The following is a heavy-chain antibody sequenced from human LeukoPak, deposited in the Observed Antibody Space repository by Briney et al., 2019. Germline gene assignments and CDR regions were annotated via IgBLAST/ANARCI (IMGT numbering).Heavy chain of an antibody. CDR1: GFTFNYYA. CDR3: ARKSSISTSHPEDC. V-gene: IGHV3-23*01. CDR2: ITNLGVGS. Sequence: TGGSLRLSCAASGFTFNYYAMTWVRQAPGKGLQWVSSITNLGVGSYYADSVKGRFTIYRDNSKNTLYLQMNSLRVEDTAVYYWARKSSISTSHPEDCWGQGTLVTVSA. J-gene: IGHJ4*02. D-gene: IGHD1-26*01.